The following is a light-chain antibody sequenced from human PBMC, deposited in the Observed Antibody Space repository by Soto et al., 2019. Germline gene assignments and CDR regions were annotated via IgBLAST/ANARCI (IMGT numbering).Light chain of an antibody. CDR3: NSFTTSSTYV. V-gene: IGLV2-18*02. Sequence: QSALTQPASVSGSAGQSITISCTGTSSDIGSYNRVSWYQQPPGTAPKLIIYEVNNRPSGVPDRFSGSKSGNTASLTISGLQAEDEADYYCNSFTTSSTYVFGTGTKLTVL. J-gene: IGLJ1*01. CDR2: EVN. CDR1: SSDIGSYNR.